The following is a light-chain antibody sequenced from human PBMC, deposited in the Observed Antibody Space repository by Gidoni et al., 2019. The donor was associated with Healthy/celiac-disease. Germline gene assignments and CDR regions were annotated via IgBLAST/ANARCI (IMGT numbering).Light chain of an antibody. CDR3: SSYTSSSTPHYV. Sequence: QSALTQPASVSGSPGHSITISSTGTSSDVGGYNYVSWYQQHPGKAPKLMMYDVSNRPSGVSNRFSGSKSGNTASLTISGLQAEDEADYYCSSYTSSSTPHYVFGTGTKVTVL. CDR2: DVS. CDR1: SSDVGGYNY. J-gene: IGLJ1*01. V-gene: IGLV2-14*03.